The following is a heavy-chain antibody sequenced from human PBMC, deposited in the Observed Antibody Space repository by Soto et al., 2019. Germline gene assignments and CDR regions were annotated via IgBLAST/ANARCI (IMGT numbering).Heavy chain of an antibody. D-gene: IGHD1-1*01. CDR3: ARVERGTVTTVVDAFDI. V-gene: IGHV4-34*01. J-gene: IGHJ3*02. Sequence: QVQLQQWGAGLLKPSETLSLTCAVYGGFVSSGSYYWSWIRQPPGKGLEWIGEMSHRGGTNFNPSVKSRVTTSVDTSKNQYSLRMSSLTAADPALYYCARVERGTVTTVVDAFDIWGPGTMVTVSS. CDR2: MSHRGGT. CDR1: GGFVSSGSYY.